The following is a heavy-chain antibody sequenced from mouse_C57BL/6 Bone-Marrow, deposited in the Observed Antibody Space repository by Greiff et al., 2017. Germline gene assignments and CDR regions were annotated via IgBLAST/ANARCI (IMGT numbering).Heavy chain of an antibody. CDR2: IYPGDGDT. J-gene: IGHJ1*03. CDR1: GYAFSSSW. V-gene: IGHV1-82*01. CDR3: ARYYDGYYFDV. Sequence: VQLQQSGPELVKPGASVKISCKASGYAFSSSWMNWVKQRPGKGLEWIGRIYPGDGDTNYNGKFKGKATLTADKSSSTAYMQRSSLTSEDSAVYFCARYYDGYYFDVWGTGTTVTVSS. D-gene: IGHD2-3*01.